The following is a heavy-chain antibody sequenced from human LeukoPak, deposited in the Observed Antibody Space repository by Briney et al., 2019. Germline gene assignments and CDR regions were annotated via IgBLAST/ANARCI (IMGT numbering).Heavy chain of an antibody. CDR3: ARESPSYSSGWYLFDY. CDR1: GGSISSYY. V-gene: IGHV4-4*07. J-gene: IGHJ4*02. D-gene: IGHD6-19*01. CDR2: IYTSGST. Sequence: SETLSLTCTASGGSISSYYWSWIRQPAGKGLEWIGRIYTSGSTNYNPSLKSRVTMSVDTSKNQFSLKLSSVTAADTAVYYCARESPSYSSGWYLFDYWGQGTLVTVSS.